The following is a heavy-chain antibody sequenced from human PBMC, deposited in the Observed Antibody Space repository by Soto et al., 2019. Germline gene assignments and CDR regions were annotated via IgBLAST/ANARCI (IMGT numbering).Heavy chain of an antibody. CDR1: GFTFSTCA. D-gene: IGHD2-15*01. CDR3: AKGHPGGSCYSGLDC. J-gene: IGHJ4*02. V-gene: IGHV3-23*01. CDR2: ISGSGDTT. Sequence: PGGSLRLSCAASGFTFSTCAMTWVRQAPGKGLEWVLCISGSGDTTYYADSVKGRFTISRDTSKNTVYLQMNSPRADDTAVYYCAKGHPGGSCYSGLDCWGQGTLVTVSS.